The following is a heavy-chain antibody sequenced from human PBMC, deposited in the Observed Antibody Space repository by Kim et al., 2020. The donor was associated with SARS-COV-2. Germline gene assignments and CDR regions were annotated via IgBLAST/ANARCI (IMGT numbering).Heavy chain of an antibody. J-gene: IGHJ4*02. Sequence: KFQGRVTITADESTSTADMELSSLRSEDTAVYYCARDEGAGAAAGTSLDYWGQGTLVTVSS. V-gene: IGHV1-69*01. CDR3: ARDEGAGAAAGTSLDY. D-gene: IGHD6-13*01.